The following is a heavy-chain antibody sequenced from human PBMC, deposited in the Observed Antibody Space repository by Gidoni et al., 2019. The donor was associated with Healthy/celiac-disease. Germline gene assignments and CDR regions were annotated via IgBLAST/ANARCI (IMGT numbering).Heavy chain of an antibody. V-gene: IGHV3-23*01. CDR2: ISGSGGST. CDR3: AKDFGIVVVPAAHFDY. D-gene: IGHD2-2*01. Sequence: EVQLLESGGGLVQPGGSLRLSCAASGFTFSSYAMSWVRQAPGKGLEWVSAISGSGGSTYYADSVKGRFTISRDNSKNTLYLQMNSLRAEDTAVYYCAKDFGIVVVPAAHFDYWGQGTLVTVSS. J-gene: IGHJ4*02. CDR1: GFTFSSYA.